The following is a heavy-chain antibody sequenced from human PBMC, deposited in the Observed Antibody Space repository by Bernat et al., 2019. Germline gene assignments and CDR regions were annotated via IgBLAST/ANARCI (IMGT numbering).Heavy chain of an antibody. CDR2: ISGSGGST. D-gene: IGHD3-16*01. J-gene: IGHJ3*02. CDR1: GFTFSSYA. CDR3: TTDLGSLTFGGVGDAFDI. Sequence: EVQLLESGGGLVQPGGSLRLSCAASGFTFSSYAMSWVRQAPGKGLEWVSAISGSGGSTYYADSVKGRFTISRDNSKNTLYLQMNSLKTEDTAVYYGTTDLGSLTFGGVGDAFDIWGQGTMVTVSS. V-gene: IGHV3-23*01.